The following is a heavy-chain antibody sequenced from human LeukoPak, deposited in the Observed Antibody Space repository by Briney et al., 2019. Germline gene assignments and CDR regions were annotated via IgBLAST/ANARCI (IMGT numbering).Heavy chain of an antibody. Sequence: ASVKVSCKASGYTFTSYGISWVRQAPGQGLEWMGWISAYNGNTNYAQKLQGRVTMTTDTSTSTAYMELRSLRSDDTAVYYCAMDYDSSGYYYPLDYWGQGTLVTVSS. V-gene: IGHV1-18*01. D-gene: IGHD3-22*01. CDR1: GYTFTSYG. CDR3: AMDYDSSGYYYPLDY. J-gene: IGHJ4*02. CDR2: ISAYNGNT.